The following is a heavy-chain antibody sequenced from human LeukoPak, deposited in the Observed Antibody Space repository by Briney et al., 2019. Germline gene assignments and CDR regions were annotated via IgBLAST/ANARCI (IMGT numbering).Heavy chain of an antibody. CDR1: GFTFSSFS. CDR2: ISTSSSTI. Sequence: GGSLRLSCAASGFTFSSFSMNWVRQAPGKGLEWVSYISTSSSTIYYADSVKGRFTTSRDNAKNSLYLQMNSLRAEDTAVYYCARVHAAYPFDYWGQGTLVTVSS. V-gene: IGHV3-48*01. D-gene: IGHD2-15*01. J-gene: IGHJ4*02. CDR3: ARVHAAYPFDY.